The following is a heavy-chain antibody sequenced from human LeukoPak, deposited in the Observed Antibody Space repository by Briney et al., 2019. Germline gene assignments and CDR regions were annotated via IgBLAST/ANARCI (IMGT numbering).Heavy chain of an antibody. J-gene: IGHJ4*02. V-gene: IGHV3-7*01. CDR1: GFTFNSYW. Sequence: GGSLRLSCAASGFTFNSYWMSWVRQAPGKGLEWVANIDPDGSEKQYGDSVKGRFTTSRENAKNSLYLQMNSLRAEYTAIYYCARIYYFGDNNWRYFDNWGQGALVTVSS. CDR2: IDPDGSEK. CDR3: ARIYYFGDNNWRYFDN. D-gene: IGHD3-10*01.